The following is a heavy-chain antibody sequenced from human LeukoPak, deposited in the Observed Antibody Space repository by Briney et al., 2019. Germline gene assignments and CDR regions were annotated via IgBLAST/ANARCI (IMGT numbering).Heavy chain of an antibody. CDR1: GFTFDDYA. CDR3: AKSVGATRVDY. CDR2: INWNSGSI. D-gene: IGHD1-26*01. Sequence: GGSLRLSCAASGFTFDDYAMHWVRQAPGKGLEWASGINWNSGSIGYADSVKGRFTISRDNAKTSLYLQMNSLRAEDTAFYYCAKSVGATRVDYWGQGTLVTVSS. V-gene: IGHV3-9*01. J-gene: IGHJ4*02.